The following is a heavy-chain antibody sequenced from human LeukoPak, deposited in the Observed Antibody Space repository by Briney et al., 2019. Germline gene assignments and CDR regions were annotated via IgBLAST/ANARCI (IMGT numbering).Heavy chain of an antibody. J-gene: IGHJ4*02. Sequence: GGSLRLSCAASGFTFSSYAMSWVRQAPGKGLEWVSAISGSGGSTYYADSVKGRFTISRDNSKNTLYLQMNSLRAEDTAVYYCAKARDSSGYLDYFDYWGQGTLVTVSS. CDR2: ISGSGGST. CDR3: AKARDSSGYLDYFDY. V-gene: IGHV3-23*01. D-gene: IGHD3-22*01. CDR1: GFTFSSYA.